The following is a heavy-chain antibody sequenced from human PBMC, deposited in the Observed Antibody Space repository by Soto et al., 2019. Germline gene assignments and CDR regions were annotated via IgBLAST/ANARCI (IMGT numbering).Heavy chain of an antibody. D-gene: IGHD6-6*01. V-gene: IGHV5-51*01. CDR3: AGTSSSSRFYYYGMDV. J-gene: IGHJ6*02. CDR2: IYPGDSDT. CDR1: GYSFTSYW. Sequence: LGESLKISCKGSGYSFTSYWIGWVCQMPGKGLEWMGIIYPGDSDTRYSPSFQGQVTISADKSISTAYLQWSSLKASDTAMYYCAGTSSSSRFYYYGMDVWGQGTTVTVSS.